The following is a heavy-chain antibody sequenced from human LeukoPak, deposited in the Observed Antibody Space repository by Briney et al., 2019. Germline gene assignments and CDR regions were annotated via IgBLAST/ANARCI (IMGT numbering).Heavy chain of an antibody. D-gene: IGHD3-9*01. CDR3: AKVYYDILTGYYRTWGYFDY. J-gene: IGHJ4*02. Sequence: GGSLRLSCAASGFTFSSYAMSWVRQAPGKGLEWVSAISGSGGSTYYADSVKGRFTISRDNSKNTLYLQMNSLRAEDTAVYYCAKVYYDILTGYYRTWGYFDYWGQGTLVTVSS. V-gene: IGHV3-23*01. CDR1: GFTFSSYA. CDR2: ISGSGGST.